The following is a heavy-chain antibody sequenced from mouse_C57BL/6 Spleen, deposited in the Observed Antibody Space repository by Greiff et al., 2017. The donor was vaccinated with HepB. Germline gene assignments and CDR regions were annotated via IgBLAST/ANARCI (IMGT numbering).Heavy chain of an antibody. CDR3: ACGNFWFAY. D-gene: IGHD2-1*01. V-gene: IGHV1-54*01. CDR2: INPGSGGT. CDR1: GYAFTNYL. Sequence: VQLQQSGAELVRPGTSVKVSCKASGYAFTNYLIEWVKQRPGQGLEWIGVINPGSGGTNYNEKFKGKATLTADKSSSTAYIQLSSLTSEDSAVYFCACGNFWFAYWGQGTLVTVSA. J-gene: IGHJ3*01.